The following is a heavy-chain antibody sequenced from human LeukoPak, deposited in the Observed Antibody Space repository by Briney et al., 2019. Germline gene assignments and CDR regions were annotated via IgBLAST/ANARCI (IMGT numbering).Heavy chain of an antibody. Sequence: GGSLRLSCAASGFTFDDYAMHWVRQAPGKGLEWVSGISWNSGSIGYADSVKGRFTISRDNAKNSLYLQMNSLRAEDTALYYCARSGTFDYWGQGTLVTVSS. CDR2: ISWNSGSI. J-gene: IGHJ4*02. CDR1: GFTFDDYA. V-gene: IGHV3-9*01. CDR3: ARSGTFDY. D-gene: IGHD3-3*01.